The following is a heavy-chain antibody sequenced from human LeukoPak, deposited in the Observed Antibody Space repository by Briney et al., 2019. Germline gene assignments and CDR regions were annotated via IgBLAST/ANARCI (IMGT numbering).Heavy chain of an antibody. CDR2: IYPNSGAT. Sequence: ASVKVSCKASGYTFTGYYMHWGRQAPGQGLESMGYIYPNSGATKYAQKFQGRVTITRDTSISTAYMELSGLGSDDTAVYYCGTLLSNGPFNYWGQGSLVTVSS. V-gene: IGHV1-2*02. J-gene: IGHJ4*02. CDR1: GYTFTGYY. CDR3: GTLLSNGPFNY.